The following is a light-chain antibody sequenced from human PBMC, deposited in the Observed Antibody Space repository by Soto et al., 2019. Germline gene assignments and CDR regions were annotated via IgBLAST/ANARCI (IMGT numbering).Light chain of an antibody. V-gene: IGKV1-27*01. CDR3: QKYNSAPFT. CDR1: QGISNY. Sequence: DIHMTDSPSTLPASVGATVTIPCRASQGISNYLSWYQQKPGKVPKLLIYAASTLQSGVPYRLSGSGSGTDFTLTISSLQPEDVATYYCQKYNSAPFTCGQGTRLEIK. J-gene: IGKJ5*01. CDR2: AAS.